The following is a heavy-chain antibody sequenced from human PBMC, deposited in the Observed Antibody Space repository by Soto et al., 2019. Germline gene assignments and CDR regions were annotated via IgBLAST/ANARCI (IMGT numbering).Heavy chain of an antibody. CDR2: IYSGGST. V-gene: IGHV3-53*01. Sequence: EVQLVESGGGLIEPGGSLRLSCAASGFTVSSNYMSWVRQAPGKGLEWVSVIYSGGSTYDADSVKGRFTISRDNSKNTLYLQMNSLRAEDTAVYYCAREGSGWYGGAFDIWGQGTMVTVSS. D-gene: IGHD6-19*01. J-gene: IGHJ3*02. CDR1: GFTVSSNY. CDR3: AREGSGWYGGAFDI.